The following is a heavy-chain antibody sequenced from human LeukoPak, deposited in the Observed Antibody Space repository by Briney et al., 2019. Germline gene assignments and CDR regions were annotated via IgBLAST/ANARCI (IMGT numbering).Heavy chain of an antibody. CDR3: ARDLYCSSTSCRARGFDY. Sequence: GRSVRLSCAVSGFTFSSYGMHWVRQAPGKGLEWVAVIWYNGSNKYYADSVKGRFTISRDNSKNTLYLQMDSLRAEDTAEYYCARDLYCSSTSCRARGFDYWGQGTLVTVSS. CDR2: IWYNGSNK. J-gene: IGHJ4*02. CDR1: GFTFSSYG. D-gene: IGHD2-2*01. V-gene: IGHV3-33*01.